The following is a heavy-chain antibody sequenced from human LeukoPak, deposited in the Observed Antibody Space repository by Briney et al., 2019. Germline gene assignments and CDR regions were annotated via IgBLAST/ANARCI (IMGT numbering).Heavy chain of an antibody. CDR1: GYTFTGNY. CDR3: ARESFSRGWYGGAFDY. J-gene: IGHJ4*02. D-gene: IGHD6-19*01. CDR2: INPKSGDP. Sequence: ASVKVSCKASGYTFTGNYMHWVRQAPGQGLEWMGWINPKSGDPIYVQKFQGRVILTRDTSINTAYMELSRLRSDDTAVYYCARESFSRGWYGGAFDYWGQGTLVTVSS. V-gene: IGHV1-2*02.